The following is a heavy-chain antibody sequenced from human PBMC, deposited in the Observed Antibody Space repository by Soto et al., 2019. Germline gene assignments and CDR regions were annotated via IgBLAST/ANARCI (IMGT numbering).Heavy chain of an antibody. CDR3: ARYRDYGDYGYFDS. CDR2: IYHRETT. Sequence: PSETLSLTCTVSGSSVSGGICYWTWIRQPPGKGLEWIGYIYHRETTNYNASLRSRVTISVDTSKNQFSLRLTSVTAADTAVYYCARYRDYGDYGYFDSWGQGTLVTVYS. V-gene: IGHV4-61*01. CDR1: GSSVSGGICY. J-gene: IGHJ4*02. D-gene: IGHD4-17*01.